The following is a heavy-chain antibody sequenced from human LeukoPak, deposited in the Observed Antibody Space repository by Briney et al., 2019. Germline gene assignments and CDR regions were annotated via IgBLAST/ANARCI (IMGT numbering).Heavy chain of an antibody. J-gene: IGHJ6*03. CDR3: AREGRRFRGTTTPSHYYYYYMDV. CDR1: GYTFTSYY. CDR2: INPSGGST. D-gene: IGHD1/OR15-1a*01. V-gene: IGHV1-46*01. Sequence: ASVKVSCKASGYTFTSYYMHWVRRAPGQGLEWMGIINPSGGSTSYAQKFQGRVTMTRDTSTSTVYMELSSLRSEDTAVYHCAREGRRFRGTTTPSHYYYYYMDVWGKGTTVTVSS.